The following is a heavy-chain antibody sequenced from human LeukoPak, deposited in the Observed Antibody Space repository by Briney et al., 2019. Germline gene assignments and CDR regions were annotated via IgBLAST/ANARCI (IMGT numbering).Heavy chain of an antibody. Sequence: GGSLRLSCAASGFTLSSYAMSWVRQAPGKGLEWVSAISDSGNTYHADSVKGRFTISRDSSKNTLFLQMNRLRPEDAAVYYCAKRALSVQYYFDYWGQGTLVTVSS. D-gene: IGHD6-19*01. V-gene: IGHV3-23*01. CDR2: ISDSGNT. CDR3: AKRALSVQYYFDY. J-gene: IGHJ4*02. CDR1: GFTLSSYA.